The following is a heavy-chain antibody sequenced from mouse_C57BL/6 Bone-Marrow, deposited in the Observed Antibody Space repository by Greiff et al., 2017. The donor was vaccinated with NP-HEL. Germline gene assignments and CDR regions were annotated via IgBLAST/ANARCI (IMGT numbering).Heavy chain of an antibody. CDR3: ARGGYDYAFDY. V-gene: IGHV1-61*01. CDR1: GYTFTSYW. Sequence: QVQLQQPGAELVRPGPSVKLSCKASGYTFTSYWMDWVKQRPGQGLEWIGNIYPSDSETHYNQKFKDKATLTVDKSSSTAYMQLSSLTSEDSAVYYCARGGYDYAFDYWGQGTTLTVSS. CDR2: IYPSDSET. J-gene: IGHJ2*01. D-gene: IGHD2-4*01.